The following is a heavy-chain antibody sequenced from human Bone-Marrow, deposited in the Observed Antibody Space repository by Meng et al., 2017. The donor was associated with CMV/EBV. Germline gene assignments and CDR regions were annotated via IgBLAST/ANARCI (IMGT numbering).Heavy chain of an antibody. D-gene: IGHD7-27*01. V-gene: IGHV3-30*03. CDR2: ISFDGSNI. J-gene: IGHJ4*02. Sequence: GGSLRLSCAASGFTFSDSGMHWVRQAPGKGLEWVSVISFDGSNIHYADSVKGRFTISRDNSKKTLYLQMNSLRGEDTAVYYCATGSDWGSLFDYWGQGTLVTASS. CDR1: GFTFSDSG. CDR3: ATGSDWGSLFDY.